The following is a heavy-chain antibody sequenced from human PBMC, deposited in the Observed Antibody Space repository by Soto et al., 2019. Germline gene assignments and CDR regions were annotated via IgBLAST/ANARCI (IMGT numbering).Heavy chain of an antibody. CDR3: PRAHVPGRSPHYYGMDV. V-gene: IGHV3-30-3*01. CDR2: TSYDGSDN. Sequence: QGQLVESGGGVVQPGRSLRLSCAASGFPFTSYAMHWVRQAPGKGLEWVASTSYDGSDNYYADSVKGRFTISRDNSKNTLYLQMSNLRPEDTAVYYCPRAHVPGRSPHYYGMDVWGLGTTVIVSS. CDR1: GFPFTSYA. D-gene: IGHD6-19*01. J-gene: IGHJ6*02.